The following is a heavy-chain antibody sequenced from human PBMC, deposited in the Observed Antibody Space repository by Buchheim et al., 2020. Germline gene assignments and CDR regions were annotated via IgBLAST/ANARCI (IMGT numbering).Heavy chain of an antibody. Sequence: EVQLVESGGGLVQPGGSLRLSCAASGFTFSSYEMNWVRQAPGKGLEWVSYISSSGSTIYYAASVKGRFTITRDNAKNSLYLQMNSLRAEDTAVYYCARVSSGWYGDWFDPWGQGTL. D-gene: IGHD6-19*01. CDR1: GFTFSSYE. V-gene: IGHV3-48*03. CDR2: ISSSGSTI. CDR3: ARVSSGWYGDWFDP. J-gene: IGHJ5*02.